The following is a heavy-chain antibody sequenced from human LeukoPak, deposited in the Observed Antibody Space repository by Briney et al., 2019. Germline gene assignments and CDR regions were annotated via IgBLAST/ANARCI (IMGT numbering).Heavy chain of an antibody. V-gene: IGHV3-23*01. D-gene: IGHD5-18*01. Sequence: GGSLRLSCAASGFTFSTFAMIWVRQPPGKGLEWVSSIFQGGGEIHYADSVRGRFTISRDNSKNTLYLQMNSLRAEDTAVYYCAKLLTGGYNSGQNDYWGQGILVTVSS. J-gene: IGHJ4*02. CDR2: IFQGGGEI. CDR3: AKLLTGGYNSGQNDY. CDR1: GFTFSTFA.